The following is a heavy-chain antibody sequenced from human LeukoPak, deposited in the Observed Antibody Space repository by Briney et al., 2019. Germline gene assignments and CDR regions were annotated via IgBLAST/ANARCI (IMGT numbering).Heavy chain of an antibody. J-gene: IGHJ4*02. D-gene: IGHD3-3*01. Sequence: GGSLRLSCAAAGFTFSSYGMSWVRQAPGKGLEWVSGITGSGGSTYYADSVKGRFTISRDNSKNTLYLQMNSLRAEDTAIYYCARDERLLSFLKWGQGTLVTVSS. CDR2: ITGSGGST. CDR1: GFTFSSYG. CDR3: ARDERLLSFLK. V-gene: IGHV3-23*01.